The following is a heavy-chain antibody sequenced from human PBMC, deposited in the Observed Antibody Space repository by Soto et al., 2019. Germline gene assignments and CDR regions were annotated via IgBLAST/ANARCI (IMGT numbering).Heavy chain of an antibody. J-gene: IGHJ6*02. V-gene: IGHV3-7*03. CDR3: VTAVRGYNANGDI. D-gene: IGHD5-12*01. CDR2: IKADGTEK. CDR1: GFTFSSYW. Sequence: GGSLRLSCVGSGFTFSSYWMGWVRQTPGKGLEWVATIKADGTEKYYVDSVKGRFTFSRDNAKTSVYLEMNSLRAEDTAVYYCVTAVRGYNANGDIWGQGTTVTVSS.